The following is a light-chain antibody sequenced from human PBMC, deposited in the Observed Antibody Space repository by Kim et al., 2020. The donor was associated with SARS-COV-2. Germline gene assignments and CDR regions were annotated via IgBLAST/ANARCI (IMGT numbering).Light chain of an antibody. Sequence: DIQMTQSPSTLSASVGDRVTITCRASQSISSWLAWYQQKPGKPPKLLIHKASSLESGVPSRFSGSGSGTEFTLNITSLQPDDFAPYYCQQYSSYPWTFGQGTKVDIK. CDR1: QSISSW. J-gene: IGKJ1*01. CDR2: KAS. V-gene: IGKV1-5*03. CDR3: QQYSSYPWT.